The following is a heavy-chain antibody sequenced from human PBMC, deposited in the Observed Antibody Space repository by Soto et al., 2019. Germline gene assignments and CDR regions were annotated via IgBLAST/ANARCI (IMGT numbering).Heavy chain of an antibody. CDR1: GGTFSSYA. CDR3: ARYCSSTSCYTHYYYYGMDV. CDR2: IIPIFGTA. Sequence: SVKVSCKASGGTFSSYAISWVRQAPGQGLEWMGGIIPIFGTANYAQKFQGRVTITADESTSTAYMELSSLRSEDTAVYYCARYCSSTSCYTHYYYYGMDVWGQGTMVTVSS. V-gene: IGHV1-69*13. D-gene: IGHD2-2*02. J-gene: IGHJ6*02.